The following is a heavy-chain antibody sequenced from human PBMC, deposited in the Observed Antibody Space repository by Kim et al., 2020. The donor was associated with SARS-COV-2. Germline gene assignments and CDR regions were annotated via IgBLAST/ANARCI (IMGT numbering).Heavy chain of an antibody. CDR3: ARGSYSSGWFP. J-gene: IGHJ5*02. V-gene: IGHV3-30*01. CDR2: K. D-gene: IGHD6-19*01. Sequence: KYYADSVKGRFTISRDNSKNTLYLQMNSLRAEDTAVYYCARGSYSSGWFPWGQGTLVTVSS.